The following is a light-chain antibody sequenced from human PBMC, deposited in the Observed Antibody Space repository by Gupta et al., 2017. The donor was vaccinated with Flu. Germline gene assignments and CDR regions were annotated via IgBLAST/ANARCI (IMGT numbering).Light chain of an antibody. V-gene: IGKV3-11*01. J-gene: IGKJ4*01. Sequence: EIVLTQSPATLSLSPGDRATLSCRTSQSVNNYLAWYQQRLGQPPRLLLYDTYNRATGIPARFSGSGSGTDFTLTISSREPEDFAVYYCQQRSDWPLTFGGGTKVEI. CDR3: QQRSDWPLT. CDR2: DTY. CDR1: QSVNNY.